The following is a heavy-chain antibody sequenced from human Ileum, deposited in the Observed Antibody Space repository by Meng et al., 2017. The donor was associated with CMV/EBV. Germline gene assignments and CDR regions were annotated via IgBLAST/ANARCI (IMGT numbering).Heavy chain of an antibody. Sequence: RVGSGGGVFQPGRSLRLSCAASGFTFSNYAMNWVRQAPGKGLEWVTIISADGWNKFYADSGKGRFTISRDNSKNILYLQMDSLRAEDTAVYYCARRASSGTSRTTPGWFDPWGQGTLVTVSS. V-gene: IGHV3-30*04. CDR2: ISADGWNK. J-gene: IGHJ5*02. CDR3: ARRASSGTSRTTPGWFDP. CDR1: GFTFSNYA. D-gene: IGHD1-7*01.